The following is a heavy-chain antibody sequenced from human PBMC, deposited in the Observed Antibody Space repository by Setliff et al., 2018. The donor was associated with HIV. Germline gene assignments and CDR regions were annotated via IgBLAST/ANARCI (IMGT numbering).Heavy chain of an antibody. CDR1: GFTFDDYT. V-gene: IGHV3-43*01. J-gene: IGHJ3*02. Sequence: LRLSCAASGFTFDDYTMHWVRQAPGKGLEWVSLISWDGGSTYYADSVKGRFTISRDNSKNSLYLQMNSLRTEDTALYYCAKDAIAVGHDAFDIWGQGTMVTVSS. CDR2: ISWDGGST. CDR3: AKDAIAVGHDAFDI. D-gene: IGHD6-19*01.